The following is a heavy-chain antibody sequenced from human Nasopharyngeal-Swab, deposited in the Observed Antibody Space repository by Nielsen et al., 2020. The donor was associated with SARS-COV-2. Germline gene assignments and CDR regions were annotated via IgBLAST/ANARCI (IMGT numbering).Heavy chain of an antibody. J-gene: IGHJ6*02. Sequence: LSLTCAASGFTFSSYGMHWVRQAPGKGLEWVAVIWYDGSNKYYADSVRGRFTISRDNSKSTLYLQMNSLRAEDTAEYFCAKDGVRLNGIDVWGQGTTVTVSS. CDR2: IWYDGSNK. CDR1: GFTFSSYG. CDR3: AKDGVRLNGIDV. D-gene: IGHD3-16*01. V-gene: IGHV3-33*03.